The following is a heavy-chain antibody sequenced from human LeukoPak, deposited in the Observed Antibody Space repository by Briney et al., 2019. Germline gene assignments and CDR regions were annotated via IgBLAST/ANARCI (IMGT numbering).Heavy chain of an antibody. J-gene: IGHJ4*02. V-gene: IGHV4-31*03. CDR1: GGSISSGGYY. CDR2: IYYSGST. D-gene: IGHD3-22*01. Sequence: SETLSLTCTVSGGSISSGGYYWSWIRQHPGKGLEWIGYIYYSGSTYYNPSLKSRVTISVDTSKNQFSLKLTSVPAADTALYYCARKGNGGYFDYWGQGTLVTVSS. CDR3: ARKGNGGYFDY.